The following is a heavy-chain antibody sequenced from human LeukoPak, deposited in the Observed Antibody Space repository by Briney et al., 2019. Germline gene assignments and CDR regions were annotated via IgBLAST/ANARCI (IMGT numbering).Heavy chain of an antibody. CDR1: GGTFSSYA. CDR2: IIPILGIA. D-gene: IGHD2-2*02. Sequence: GASVKVSCKASGGTFSSYAISWVRQAPGQGLEWMGRIIPILGIANYAQKFQGRVTITADKSTSTAYMELSSLRSEDTAVYYCAGDIVEYCSSTSCYMPWGQGTLVTVSS. J-gene: IGHJ5*02. CDR3: AGDIVEYCSSTSCYMP. V-gene: IGHV1-69*04.